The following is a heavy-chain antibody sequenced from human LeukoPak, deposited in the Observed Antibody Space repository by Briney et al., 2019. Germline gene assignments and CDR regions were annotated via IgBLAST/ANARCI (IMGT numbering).Heavy chain of an antibody. CDR3: ARGPAYGSGSYYKY. Sequence: SETLSLTCAVYGGSFSGYHWSWIRQPPGKGLEWIGEINHSGSTNYNPSLKSRVTISVDTSKNQFSLELSSVTAADTAVYYCARGPAYGSGSYYKYWGQGTLVTVSS. J-gene: IGHJ4*02. D-gene: IGHD3-10*01. CDR2: INHSGST. CDR1: GGSFSGYH. V-gene: IGHV4-34*01.